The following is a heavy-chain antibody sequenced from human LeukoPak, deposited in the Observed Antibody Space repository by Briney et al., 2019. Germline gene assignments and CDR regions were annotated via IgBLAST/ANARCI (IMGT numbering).Heavy chain of an antibody. D-gene: IGHD1/OR15-1a*01. J-gene: IGHJ4*02. CDR3: ARRTALEQFFDY. CDR1: GFSFSSFA. V-gene: IGHV3-23*01. Sequence: GGSLRLSCAASGFSFSSFAMSWVRQAPGKGLEWVSAITGSGSNTYYADSVKGRFTISRDNSKNTLYLQMNSMRADDTAVYYCARRTALEQFFDYWGQGTLVTVSS. CDR2: ITGSGSNT.